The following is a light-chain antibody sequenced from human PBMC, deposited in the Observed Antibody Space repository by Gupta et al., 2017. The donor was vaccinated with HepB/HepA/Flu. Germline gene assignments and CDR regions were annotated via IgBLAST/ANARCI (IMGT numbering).Light chain of an antibody. CDR1: QSISSW. CDR2: TAS. J-gene: IGKJ1*01. CDR3: QQYNSPWT. V-gene: IGKV1-5*03. Sequence: DIQMTQSPSTLSASVGDRVTITCRASQSISSWLSWYQKPPGKAPKLLIYTASSLESGVPSIFSGSGSGTYFILTISSLQPDYVATYYCQQYNSPWTFGQGTXVEIK.